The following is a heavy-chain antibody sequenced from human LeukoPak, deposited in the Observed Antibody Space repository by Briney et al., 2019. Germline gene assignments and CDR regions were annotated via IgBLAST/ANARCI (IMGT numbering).Heavy chain of an antibody. CDR2: INPNGGT. CDR3: ARGESSSSTHYYYYYMDV. V-gene: IGHV1-2*02. CDR1: GFTFIAYY. J-gene: IGHJ6*03. Sequence: ASVKVSCEASGFTFIAYYIHWVRLAPGQGPEWVGWINPNGGTRNAQKFQGRVTMTRDTSTSTAYMELYNLRSDDTAVYYCARGESSSSTHYYYYYMDVWGKGTTVTVSS. D-gene: IGHD6-6*01.